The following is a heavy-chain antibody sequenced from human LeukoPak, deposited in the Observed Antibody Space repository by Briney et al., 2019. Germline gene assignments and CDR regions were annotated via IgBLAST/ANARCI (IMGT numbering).Heavy chain of an antibody. Sequence: GGSLILSCAASGFTFSSYAMSWVRQAPGKGLEWVSAISSSGGTTYYAGSVKGRFTISRDNSRNTLYLQMISLRAEDTAVYYCARDPPDILTGYFLRTGFDYWGQGTLVTVS. D-gene: IGHD3-9*01. J-gene: IGHJ4*02. CDR3: ARDPPDILTGYFLRTGFDY. CDR1: GFTFSSYA. CDR2: ISSSGGTT. V-gene: IGHV3-23*01.